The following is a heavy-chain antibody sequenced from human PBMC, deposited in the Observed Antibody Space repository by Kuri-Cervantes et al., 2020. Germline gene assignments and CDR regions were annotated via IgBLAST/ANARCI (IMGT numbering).Heavy chain of an antibody. CDR3: ARARYSSTSCYVT. D-gene: IGHD2-2*01. CDR2: ISYDGSNK. Sequence: GESLKISCAASGFTFSTYAVHWVRQAPGKGLEWVAVISYDGSNKYYADSVKGRFTISRDNAKNSLYLQMNSLRAEDTAVYYCARARYSSTSCYVTWGQGTLVTVSS. CDR1: GFTFSTYA. V-gene: IGHV3-30*07. J-gene: IGHJ5*02.